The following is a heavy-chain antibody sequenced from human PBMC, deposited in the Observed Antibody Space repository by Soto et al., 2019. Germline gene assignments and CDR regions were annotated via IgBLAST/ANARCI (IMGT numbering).Heavy chain of an antibody. D-gene: IGHD3-10*01. CDR3: ARGPIDY. CDR1: GGSISSGGYY. Sequence: QVQLQESGPGLVKPSQTLSLTCTVSGGSISSGGYYWSWLRQHPGEGLEWIGYIYYSGSTYYTPSLKSRVTRSEDTSKNHFSLKLSSVTAADTYVYYCARGPIDYWGQGTLVTVSS. V-gene: IGHV4-31*03. J-gene: IGHJ4*02. CDR2: IYYSGST.